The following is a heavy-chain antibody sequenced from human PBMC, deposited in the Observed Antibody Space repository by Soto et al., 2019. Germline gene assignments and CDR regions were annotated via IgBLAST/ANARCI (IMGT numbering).Heavy chain of an antibody. CDR1: GFTVSSNY. D-gene: IGHD1-1*01. V-gene: IGHV3-66*01. CDR2: IYSGGST. CDR3: ARDNRRWDWNELSGFDY. J-gene: IGHJ4*02. Sequence: PGGSLRLSCAASGFTVSSNYMSWVRQAPGKGLEWVSVIYSGGSTYYADSVKGRFTISRDNSKNTLYLQMNSLRAEDTAVYYCARDNRRWDWNELSGFDYWGQGTLVTVSS.